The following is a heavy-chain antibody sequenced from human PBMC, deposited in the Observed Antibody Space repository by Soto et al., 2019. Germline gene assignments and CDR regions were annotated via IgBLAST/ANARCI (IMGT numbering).Heavy chain of an antibody. Sequence: ASVKVSCKVSGYTLTELSMHWVRQAPGKGLEWMGGFDPEDGETIYAQKFQGRVTMTEDTSTDTAYMELSSLRSEDTAVYYCATPGPSYYYDSSSVRGYFDYWGQGTLVTVSS. V-gene: IGHV1-24*01. J-gene: IGHJ4*02. CDR2: FDPEDGET. D-gene: IGHD3-22*01. CDR1: GYTLTELS. CDR3: ATPGPSYYYDSSSVRGYFDY.